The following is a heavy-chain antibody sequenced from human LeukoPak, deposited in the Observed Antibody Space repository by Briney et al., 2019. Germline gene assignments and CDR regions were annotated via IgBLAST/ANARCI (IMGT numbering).Heavy chain of an antibody. Sequence: KLSETLSLTCTVSGGSISSSSYYWGWIRQPPGKGLEWIGSIYYSGSTYYNPSLKSRVTISVDTSKNQFSLKLSSVTAADTAVYYCARTYSSSWYNDYYYMDVWGKGTTVTVSS. CDR2: IYYSGST. D-gene: IGHD6-13*01. CDR3: ARTYSSSWYNDYYYMDV. CDR1: GGSISSSSYY. V-gene: IGHV4-39*07. J-gene: IGHJ6*03.